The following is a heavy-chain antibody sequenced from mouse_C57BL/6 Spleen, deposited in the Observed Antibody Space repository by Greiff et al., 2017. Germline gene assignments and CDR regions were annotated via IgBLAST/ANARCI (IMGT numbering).Heavy chain of an antibody. Sequence: VQLQQPGAELVRPGSSVKLSCKASGYTFTSYWMDWVKQRPGQGLEWIGNIYPSDSETHYNQKFKDKATLTVDKSSITAYMQLSSLTSEDSAVYYCAASAQATEDFDYWGQGTTLTVSS. J-gene: IGHJ2*01. V-gene: IGHV1-61*01. CDR1: GYTFTSYW. D-gene: IGHD3-2*02. CDR3: AASAQATEDFDY. CDR2: IYPSDSET.